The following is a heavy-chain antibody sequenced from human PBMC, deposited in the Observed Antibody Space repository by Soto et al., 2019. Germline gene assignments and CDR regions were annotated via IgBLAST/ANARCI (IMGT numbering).Heavy chain of an antibody. Sequence: VQLRESGPGLVKPSETLSLTCTVSSCSIGTYIWSWIRQPPGKGLEWIGYIYYSGTTNYNPSLKRRVAIFLDTSKNQFSLRLSSVTAADTAVYYCARGRGGTYDAFDIWGQGTLVTVSS. J-gene: IGHJ3*02. V-gene: IGHV4-59*01. D-gene: IGHD1-26*01. CDR2: IYYSGTT. CDR3: ARGRGGTYDAFDI. CDR1: SCSIGTYI.